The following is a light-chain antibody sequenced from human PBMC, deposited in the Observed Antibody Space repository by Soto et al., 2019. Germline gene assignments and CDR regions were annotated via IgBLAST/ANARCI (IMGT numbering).Light chain of an antibody. CDR2: LGS. CDR1: QSLLHSNGYNY. J-gene: IGKJ4*01. CDR3: MQALQTPRT. Sequence: DIVMTQSPLSLPVTPGEPASISCRSSQSLLHSNGYNYLDWYLQKPGQSPQLLIYLGSTRASGVPDRFSGSGSGTDFPLKISRVEAEDVGVYYCMQALQTPRTFGGGTKVEIK. V-gene: IGKV2-28*01.